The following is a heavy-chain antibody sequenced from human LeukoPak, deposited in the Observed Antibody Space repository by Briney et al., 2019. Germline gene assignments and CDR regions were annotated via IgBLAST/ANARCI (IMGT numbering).Heavy chain of an antibody. CDR3: AKEARGSKWTGFGY. CDR2: ISGSGGST. Sequence: PGGSLRLSCAASGFTFSSYAMSWVRQAPGKGPEWVSAISGSGGSTYYADSVKGRFTISRDNSKNSLFLQMNSLRTEDTALYYCAKEARGSKWTGFGYWGQGTLVTVSS. V-gene: IGHV3-23*01. CDR1: GFTFSSYA. J-gene: IGHJ4*02. D-gene: IGHD6-13*01.